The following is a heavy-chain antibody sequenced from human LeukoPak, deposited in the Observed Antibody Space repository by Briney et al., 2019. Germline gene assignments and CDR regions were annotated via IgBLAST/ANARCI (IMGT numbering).Heavy chain of an antibody. D-gene: IGHD3-10*01. Sequence: AGGSLRLSCAASGFTFSSYEMNWVRQAPGKGLEWVSYISSSGSTIYYADSVKGRFTISRDNAKNSLYLQMNSLSAEDTAVYYCARGSGVLVDPFDYWGQGTLVTVSS. V-gene: IGHV3-48*03. CDR2: ISSSGSTI. CDR1: GFTFSSYE. CDR3: ARGSGVLVDPFDY. J-gene: IGHJ4*02.